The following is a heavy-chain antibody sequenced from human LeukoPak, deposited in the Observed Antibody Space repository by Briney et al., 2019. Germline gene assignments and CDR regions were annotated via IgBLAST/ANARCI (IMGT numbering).Heavy chain of an antibody. CDR3: ARDDGNCGDRGCYPTLDR. J-gene: IGHJ5*02. CDR1: GFTFNDSG. Sequence: GGSLTLSCANSGFTFNDSGFNWVRQAPGKGLELVSFISHDTRAIFYADSVQGRFIISRDNAKKAVYLHMSSLRVEDTAVYFCARDDGNCGDRGCYPTLDRWGQGTLVIVSS. CDR2: ISHDTRAI. D-gene: IGHD6-19*01. V-gene: IGHV3-48*04.